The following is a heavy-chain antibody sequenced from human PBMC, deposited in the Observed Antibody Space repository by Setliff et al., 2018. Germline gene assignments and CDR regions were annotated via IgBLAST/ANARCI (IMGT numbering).Heavy chain of an antibody. CDR1: GVTFSRHA. V-gene: IGHV3-30*01. CDR2: MSNDGSDK. J-gene: IGHJ6*03. D-gene: IGHD2-2*01. CDR3: ARTYCSDTSCYDYYYYMDV. Sequence: RLSCAASGVTFSRHAMHWVRQAPGKGLEWVAVMSNDGSDKNYADSVKGRFTISRDNSKNTLYLQMNSLRAEDTAVYYCARTYCSDTSCYDYYYYMDVWGKGTTVTVS.